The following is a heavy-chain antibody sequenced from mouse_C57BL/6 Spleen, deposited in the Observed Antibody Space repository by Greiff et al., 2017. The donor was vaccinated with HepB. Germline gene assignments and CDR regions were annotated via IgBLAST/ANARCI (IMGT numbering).Heavy chain of an antibody. V-gene: IGHV5-17*01. CDR1: GFTFSDYG. Sequence: EVKVEESGGGLVKPGGSLKLSCAASGFTFSDYGMHWVRQAPEKGLEWVAYISSGSITIYYADTVKGRFTISRDNAKNTLFLQMTSLRSEDTAMYYCARRDSFDYWGQGTTLTVSS. CDR3: ARRDSFDY. CDR2: ISSGSITI. J-gene: IGHJ2*01.